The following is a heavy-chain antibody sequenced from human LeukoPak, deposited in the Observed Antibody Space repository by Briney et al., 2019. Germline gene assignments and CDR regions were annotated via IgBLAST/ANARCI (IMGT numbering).Heavy chain of an antibody. CDR1: GFTFSSYA. V-gene: IGHV3-30-3*01. CDR2: ISYDGSNK. J-gene: IGHJ4*02. CDR3: AKDYYGSGSLFDY. D-gene: IGHD3-10*01. Sequence: GGSLRLSCAASGFTFSSYAMHWVRQAPGKGLEWVAVISYDGSNKYYADSVKGRFTISRDNSKNTLYLQMNSLRAEDTAVYYCAKDYYGSGSLFDYWGQGTLVTVSS.